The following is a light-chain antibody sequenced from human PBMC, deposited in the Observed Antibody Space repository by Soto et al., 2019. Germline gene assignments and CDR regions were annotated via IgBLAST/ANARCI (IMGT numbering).Light chain of an antibody. CDR3: QHTTDFT. J-gene: IGKJ2*01. CDR2: DVS. Sequence: DIQMTQSPSTLAASVGDTVTMTCRSSSKWLAWYQKKPGKAPKLLIYDVSNLERGVPPRFSGSTSGAESTLTITGLQPDDLGTYYCQHTTDFTFGQGTNVDIK. V-gene: IGKV1-5*01. CDR1: SSSKW.